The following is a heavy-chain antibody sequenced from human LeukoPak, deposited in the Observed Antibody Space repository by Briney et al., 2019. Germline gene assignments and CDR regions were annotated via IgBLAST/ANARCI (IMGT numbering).Heavy chain of an antibody. J-gene: IGHJ4*02. D-gene: IGHD5-24*01. CDR1: GYTFTGYY. Sequence: EASVKVSCKASGYTFTGYYMHWVRQAPGQGLEWMGWINPNSGGTNYAQKFQGRVTMTRDTSTSTAYMELSRLRSDDTAVYYCARGSWLEMYYFDYWGQGTLVTVSS. CDR3: ARGSWLEMYYFDY. CDR2: INPNSGGT. V-gene: IGHV1-2*02.